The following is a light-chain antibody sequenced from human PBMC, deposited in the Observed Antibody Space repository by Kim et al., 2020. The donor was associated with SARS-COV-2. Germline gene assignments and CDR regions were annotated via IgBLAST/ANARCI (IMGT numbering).Light chain of an antibody. CDR3: LLLYTSNWV. CDR2: DTR. J-gene: IGLJ3*02. Sequence: QAVVTQEPSLTVSPGGTVTLTCGSSTGAVNAAHFPYWFQQRPGQAPLTLIHDTRNRLPWTPARFSGSLVGGKAALTLSGALPEDEADYYCLLLYTSNWVFGGGTQLTVL. V-gene: IGLV7-46*01. CDR1: TGAVNAAHF.